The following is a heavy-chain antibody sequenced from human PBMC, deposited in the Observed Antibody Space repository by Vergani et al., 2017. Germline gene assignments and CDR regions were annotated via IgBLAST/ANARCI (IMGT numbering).Heavy chain of an antibody. V-gene: IGHV3-48*03. D-gene: IGHD1-26*01. CDR2: ISSSGSTI. CDR3: ARGYMGDYYYYGIDV. CDR1: GFTFSSYV. J-gene: IGHJ6*02. Sequence: EVQLMESGGGLVQPGGSLRLSCAASGFTFSSYVMNWVRQAPGKGLEWVSYISSSGSTIYYADSVKGRFTISRDNATNSLYLQMNSLRAEDTAVYYCARGYMGDYYYYGIDVWGQGTTVTVSS.